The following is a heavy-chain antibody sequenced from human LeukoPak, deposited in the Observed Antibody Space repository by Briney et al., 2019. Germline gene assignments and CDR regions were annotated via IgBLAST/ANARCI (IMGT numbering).Heavy chain of an antibody. CDR1: GFTFSSYA. CDR2: IYGSGST. D-gene: IGHD3-10*01. V-gene: IGHV4-4*07. J-gene: IGHJ4*02. Sequence: GSLRLSCAASGFTFSSYAMSWIRQPAGKGLEWIGRIYGSGSTDYNPSLKSRVTMSIDTSKNQFSLKLSSVTAADTAVYYCARQIDGFGEFDYFDYWGQGTLVTVSS. CDR3: ARQIDGFGEFDYFDY.